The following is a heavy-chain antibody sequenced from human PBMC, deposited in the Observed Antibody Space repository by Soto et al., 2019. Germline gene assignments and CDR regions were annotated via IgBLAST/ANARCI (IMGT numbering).Heavy chain of an antibody. J-gene: IGHJ6*02. CDR3: ARTRSSHGGTTGRYYYGMDV. D-gene: IGHD1-1*01. V-gene: IGHV3-7*01. CDR1: GFTFSSYW. Sequence: EVQLVESGGGLVQPGGSLRLSCAASGFTFSSYWMSWVRQAPGKGLEWVANIKQDGSEKYYVDSVKGRFTISRDNAKNSLYLQMNSLRAEDTAVYYCARTRSSHGGTTGRYYYGMDVWGQGTTVTVSS. CDR2: IKQDGSEK.